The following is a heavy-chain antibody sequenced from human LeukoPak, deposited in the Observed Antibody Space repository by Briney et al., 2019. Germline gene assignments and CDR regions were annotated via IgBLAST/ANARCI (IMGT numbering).Heavy chain of an antibody. J-gene: IGHJ4*02. CDR1: GGSFSGYY. D-gene: IGHD6-13*01. CDR2: INHSGST. Sequence: SETLSLTCAVYGGSFSGYYWSWIRQPPGKGLEWIGEINHSGSTNYNPSLKSRVTISVDTSKNQFSLKLSSVTAADTAVYYCARRGAGAGLWGQGTLVTVSS. CDR3: ARRGAGAGL. V-gene: IGHV4-34*01.